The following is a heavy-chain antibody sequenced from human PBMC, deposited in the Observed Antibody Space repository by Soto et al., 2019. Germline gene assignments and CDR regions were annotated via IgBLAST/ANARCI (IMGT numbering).Heavy chain of an antibody. V-gene: IGHV3-30-3*01. Sequence: PGGSLRLSCAASGFTFSTYAIHWVRQAPGKGLEWVALISSHGIDKFYADSVKGRFTISRDNSRNTLYLQLNSLRPEDTAVYYCAKDSDGNSYFDYWGQGTLVTVSS. J-gene: IGHJ4*02. CDR2: ISSHGIDK. D-gene: IGHD4-4*01. CDR3: AKDSDGNSYFDY. CDR1: GFTFSTYA.